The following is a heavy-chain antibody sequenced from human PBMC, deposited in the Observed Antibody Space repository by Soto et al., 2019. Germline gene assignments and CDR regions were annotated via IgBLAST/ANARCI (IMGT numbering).Heavy chain of an antibody. Sequence: EVQLVESGGGLVQPGGSLRLSCAASGFTFSSYWMTWFRQAPGKALEWLANIKHDGSESNYVDSVKGRFTISRDNAENSVYLQMNSLRVEDTAVYYCTRGSGWSYYWGRGTLVTVSS. D-gene: IGHD6-19*01. CDR2: IKHDGSES. CDR3: TRGSGWSYY. J-gene: IGHJ4*02. CDR1: GFTFSSYW. V-gene: IGHV3-7*04.